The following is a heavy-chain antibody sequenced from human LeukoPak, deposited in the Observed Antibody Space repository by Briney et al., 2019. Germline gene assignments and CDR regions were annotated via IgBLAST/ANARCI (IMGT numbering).Heavy chain of an antibody. V-gene: IGHV4-30-4*01. CDR1: CGSISSGDYY. CDR2: IYYSGST. Sequence: SETLSLTCTVSCGSISSGDYYWSWIRQPPGKGLEWIGYIYYSGSTYYNPSLKSRVTISVDTSKNQFSLKLSSVTAADTAVYYCARDPYCSSTSCRDWYFDLWGRGTLVTVSS. D-gene: IGHD2-2*01. J-gene: IGHJ2*01. CDR3: ARDPYCSSTSCRDWYFDL.